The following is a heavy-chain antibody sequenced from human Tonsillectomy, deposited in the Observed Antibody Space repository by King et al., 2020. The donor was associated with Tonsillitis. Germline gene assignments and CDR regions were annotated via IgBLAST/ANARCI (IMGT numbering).Heavy chain of an antibody. CDR1: GFTFSSYS. J-gene: IGHJ4*02. CDR2: ISSSISYI. D-gene: IGHD1-26*01. CDR3: ARGVGATYFDY. Sequence: VQLVESGGGLVKPGGSLRLSCAASGFTFSSYSMNWVRQAPGKGLEWVSSISSSISYIYYADSVKGRFTISRDNAKHSLYLQMNSLRAEDTAVYYCARGVGATYFDYWGQGTLVTVSS. V-gene: IGHV3-21*01.